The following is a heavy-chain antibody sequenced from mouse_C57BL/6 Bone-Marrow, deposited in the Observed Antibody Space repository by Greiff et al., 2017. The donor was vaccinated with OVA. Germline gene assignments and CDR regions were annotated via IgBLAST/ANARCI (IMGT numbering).Heavy chain of an antibody. CDR2: IDPSDSYT. J-gene: IGHJ2*01. Sequence: QVQLQQPGAELVRPGTSVKLSCKASGYTFTSYWMHWVKQRPGQGLEWIGVIDPSDSYTNYNQKFKGKAPLTVDTSSSTAYMQLSSLTSEDSAVYYCARKNYYFDYWGQGTTLTVSS. CDR3: ARKNYYFDY. V-gene: IGHV1-59*01. CDR1: GYTFTSYW.